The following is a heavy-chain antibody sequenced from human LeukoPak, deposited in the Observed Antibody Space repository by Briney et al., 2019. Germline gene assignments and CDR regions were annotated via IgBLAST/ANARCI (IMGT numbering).Heavy chain of an antibody. CDR2: INHSGSI. J-gene: IGHJ5*02. D-gene: IGHD3-16*01. CDR1: GGSFSGYY. Sequence: PSETLSLTCAAYGGSFSGYYWSWIRQPPGKGLEWIGEINHSGSINYNPSLKSRVTISVDTSKNQFSLKLSSVTAADTAVYYCARGRGYVLGGPWGQGTLVTVSS. CDR3: ARGRGYVLGGP. V-gene: IGHV4-34*01.